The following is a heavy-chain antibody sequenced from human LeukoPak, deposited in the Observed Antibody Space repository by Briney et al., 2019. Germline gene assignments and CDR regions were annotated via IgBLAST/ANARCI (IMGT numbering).Heavy chain of an antibody. CDR3: AKVGGYDFWSGAEMDV. V-gene: IGHV3-23*01. Sequence: GGSLRLSCAASGFTFSSYAMSWVRQAPGKGLEWVSAISGSGGSTYYADSVKGRFTISRDNSKNTLYLQMNSLRAEDTAVYYCAKVGGYDFWSGAEMDVWGQGTTVTVSS. D-gene: IGHD3-3*01. J-gene: IGHJ6*02. CDR2: ISGSGGST. CDR1: GFTFSSYA.